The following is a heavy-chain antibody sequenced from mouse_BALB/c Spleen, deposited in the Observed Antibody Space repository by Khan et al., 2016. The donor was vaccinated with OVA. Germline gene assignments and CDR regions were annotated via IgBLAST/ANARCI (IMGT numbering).Heavy chain of an antibody. CDR3: ARREYYRSFDD. Sequence: QIQLVQSGPELKKPGETVKISCMASGYTFTNYGMDWVKQAPGKGLKWMGWINTYTGEPTYADDFKGRFAFSLETSASTAYLQINNLKNEDTATYFCARREYYRSFDDWGQGTLVTVSA. J-gene: IGHJ3*01. CDR1: GYTFTNYG. CDR2: INTYTGEP. V-gene: IGHV9-3-1*01. D-gene: IGHD2-14*01.